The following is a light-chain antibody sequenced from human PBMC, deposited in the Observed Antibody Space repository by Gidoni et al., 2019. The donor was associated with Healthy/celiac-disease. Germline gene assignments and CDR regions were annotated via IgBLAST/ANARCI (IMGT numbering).Light chain of an antibody. CDR3: MQALQTPPT. CDR2: LGS. CDR1: QSLLHSNGYNY. J-gene: IGKJ1*01. Sequence: IVMTQSPLSLPVTPGWPASISCRSSQSLLHSNGYNYLDWYLQKPGQSPQLLIYLGSNRASGVTDRVRGRGSGTDFTLKISRVEAEDGGVYYCMQALQTPPTFGQGTKVEIK. V-gene: IGKV2-28*01.